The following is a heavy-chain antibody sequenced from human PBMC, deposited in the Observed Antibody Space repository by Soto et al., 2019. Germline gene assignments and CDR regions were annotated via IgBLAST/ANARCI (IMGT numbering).Heavy chain of an antibody. V-gene: IGHV3-23*01. CDR2: ISGSGGST. J-gene: IGHJ5*02. Sequence: EVQLLESGGGLVQPGGSLRLSCAASGFTFSSYAMSWVRQAPGKGLEWVSAISGSGGSTYYADSVKGRFTSSRDNSKNTLYLQMNSLRAEDTAVYYCAKDGTVLCFGPFNWFDPWGQGTLVTVSS. CDR3: AKDGTVLCFGPFNWFDP. D-gene: IGHD3-10*01. CDR1: GFTFSSYA.